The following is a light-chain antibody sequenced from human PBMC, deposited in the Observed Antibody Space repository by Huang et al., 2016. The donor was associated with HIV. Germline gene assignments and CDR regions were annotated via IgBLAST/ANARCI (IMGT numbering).Light chain of an antibody. J-gene: IGKJ4*01. V-gene: IGKV1-39*01. CDR3: QQTSSVPLT. Sequence: DIQMTQSPSSLSASVGDRVTLTCRASQTISTFLNWYQQKPGKAPKLLIYAASSLQSGVPSKFSGSGSGTDFTLTVTGLLPDDFATYFCQQTSSVPLTFGGGTKVEMK. CDR2: AAS. CDR1: QTISTF.